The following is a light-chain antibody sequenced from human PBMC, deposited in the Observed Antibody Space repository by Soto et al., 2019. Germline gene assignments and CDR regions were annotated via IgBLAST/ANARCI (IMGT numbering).Light chain of an antibody. J-gene: IGKJ4*01. CDR2: WAS. Sequence: DIVMTQSPDSLAVSLGERATINCKSSQSVLYRSNNKNYLAWYQQKPGQPPKLLIYWASTRESGVPDRFSGSESGTDFTLTISSLQTEDVAVYYCQQYYSTPLTFGGGTKVDNK. CDR3: QQYYSTPLT. CDR1: QSVLYRSNNKNY. V-gene: IGKV4-1*01.